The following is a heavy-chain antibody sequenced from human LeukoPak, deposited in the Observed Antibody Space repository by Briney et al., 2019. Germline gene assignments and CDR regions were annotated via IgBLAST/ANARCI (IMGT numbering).Heavy chain of an antibody. D-gene: IGHD3-3*01. J-gene: IGHJ6*02. V-gene: IGHV1-69*04. CDR3: AREGITIFGAPGGMDV. CDR2: IIPILGIA. CDR1: GGTFSSYA. Sequence: GASVKVSCKASGGTFSSYAISWVRQAPGQVLEWMGRIIPILGIANYAQKFQGRVTITADKSTSTAYMELSSLRSEDTAVYYCAREGITIFGAPGGMDVWGQGTTVTVSS.